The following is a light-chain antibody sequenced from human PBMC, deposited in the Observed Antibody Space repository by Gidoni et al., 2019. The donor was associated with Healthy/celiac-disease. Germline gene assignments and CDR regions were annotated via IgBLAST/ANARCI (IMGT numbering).Light chain of an antibody. CDR1: QSVSSY. J-gene: IGKJ4*01. Sequence: EFELTQSPATLSLSPGERATLSCRASQSVSSYLAWYQQKPGQAPRLLIYDASNRATGIPARFSGSGSGTDFTLTISSLEPEDFAVYYCQQRSNWPPVLTFXGXTKVEIK. CDR2: DAS. CDR3: QQRSNWPPVLT. V-gene: IGKV3-11*01.